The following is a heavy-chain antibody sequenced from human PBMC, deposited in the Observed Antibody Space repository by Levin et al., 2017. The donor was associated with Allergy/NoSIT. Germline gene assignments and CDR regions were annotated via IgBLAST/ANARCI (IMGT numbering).Heavy chain of an antibody. V-gene: IGHV1-69*01. D-gene: IGHD2-15*01. CDR3: ATICSGGSCHSPGI. CDR1: GGTFSSYV. CDR2: LLPLFSPS. Sequence: SFKVSCKASGGTFSSYVISWVRQAPGQWFVWCVFLLPLFSPSPSSPPFPCRVTITADESTTTAYMEMSSLRSEDTAVYYCATICSGGSCHSPGIWGQGTVVTVSS. J-gene: IGHJ3*02.